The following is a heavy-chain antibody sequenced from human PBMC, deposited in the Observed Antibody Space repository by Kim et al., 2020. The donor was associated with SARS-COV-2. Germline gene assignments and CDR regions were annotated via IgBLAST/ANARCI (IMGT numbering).Heavy chain of an antibody. CDR2: ISSSSSTI. CDR3: AREVEGYYYGMDV. Sequence: GGSLRLSCAASGFTFSSYSMNWVRQAPGKGLEWVSYISSSSSTIYYADSVKGRFTISRDNAKNSLYLQMNSLRAEDTAVYYCAREVEGYYYGMDVWGQGTTVTVSS. V-gene: IGHV3-48*04. CDR1: GFTFSSYS. J-gene: IGHJ6*02.